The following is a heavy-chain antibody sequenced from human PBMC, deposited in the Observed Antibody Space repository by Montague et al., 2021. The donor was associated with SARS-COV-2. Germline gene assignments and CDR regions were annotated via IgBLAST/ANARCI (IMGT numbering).Heavy chain of an antibody. CDR3: ARQDDILTGYYYYGMDV. CDR2: IYYSGST. V-gene: IGHV4-39*01. D-gene: IGHD3-9*01. Sequence: SETLSLTCTVSGGSISSSIYYWGWIRQPPGKGLEWIGSIYYSGSTYYNPSLKSRFTISVDTSKNQFSLKLSSVTAADTAVYYCARQDDILTGYYYYGMDVWGQGTTVTVSS. J-gene: IGHJ6*02. CDR1: GGSISSSIYY.